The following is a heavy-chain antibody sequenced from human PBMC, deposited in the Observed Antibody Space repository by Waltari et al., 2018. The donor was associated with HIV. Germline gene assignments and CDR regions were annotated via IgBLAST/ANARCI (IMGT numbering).Heavy chain of an antibody. CDR2: ASRSGSS. V-gene: IGHV4-38-2*01. CDR3: GSGSRRGHSHGIDY. D-gene: IGHD5-18*01. CDR1: GYSISSDYY. Sequence: QVQLHESGPGMVKPSETLSLTGAVSGYSISSDYYWGWIRQPPGKGLEWIGSASRSGSSYSRPSLRSRVTISLDTSKNQFTLKVNSVAAADTAVYYCGSGSRRGHSHGIDYWGQGTLVTVSS. J-gene: IGHJ4*02.